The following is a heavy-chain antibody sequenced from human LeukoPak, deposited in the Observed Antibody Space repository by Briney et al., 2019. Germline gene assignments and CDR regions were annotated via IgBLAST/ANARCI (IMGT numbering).Heavy chain of an antibody. V-gene: IGHV4-59*01. CDR2: IYYSGST. D-gene: IGHD3-22*01. CDR3: ARATWLPVGLYYYDSSGYYYYFDY. Sequence: SETLSLTCTVSGGSTSSYYWSWIRQPPGKGLEWIGYIYYSGSTNYNPSLKSRVTISVDTSKNQFSLKLSSVTAADTAVYYCARATWLPVGLYYYDSSGYYYYFDYWGQGTLVTVSS. J-gene: IGHJ4*02. CDR1: GGSTSSYY.